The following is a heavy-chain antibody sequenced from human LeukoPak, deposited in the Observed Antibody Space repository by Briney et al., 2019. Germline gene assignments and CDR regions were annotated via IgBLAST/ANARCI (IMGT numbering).Heavy chain of an antibody. CDR3: ATAYGDYAGRHYYYYYMDV. V-gene: IGHV1-24*01. CDR1: GYTLTELS. J-gene: IGHJ6*03. CDR2: FDPEDGET. D-gene: IGHD4-17*01. Sequence: ASVKVSCKVSGYTLTELSMHWVRQAPGKGLEWMGGFDPEDGETIYAQKFQGRVTMTEDTSTDTAYMELSSLRSEDTAVYYCATAYGDYAGRHYYYYYMDVWGKGTTVTVSS.